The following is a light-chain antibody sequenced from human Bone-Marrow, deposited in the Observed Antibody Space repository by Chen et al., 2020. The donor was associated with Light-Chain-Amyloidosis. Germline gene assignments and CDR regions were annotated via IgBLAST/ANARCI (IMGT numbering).Light chain of an antibody. J-gene: IGKJ4*01. V-gene: IGKV1-5*03. CDR3: QEYNSYSLP. CDR2: KAS. CDR1: QSISSW. Sequence: DIQMTQSPSTLSASVGDRVTITCRASQSISSWLAWFQQKPGKAPNLLIYKASSLDSGVPSRCSGSGSGTGFTLTIGSLQPDNFASYYCQEYNSYSLPSGGGTRVEIQ.